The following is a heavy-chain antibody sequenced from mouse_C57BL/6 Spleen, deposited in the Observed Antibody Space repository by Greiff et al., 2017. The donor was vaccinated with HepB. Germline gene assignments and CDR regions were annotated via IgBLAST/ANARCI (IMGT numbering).Heavy chain of an antibody. V-gene: IGHV1-82*01. CDR1: GYAFSSSW. CDR3: ARNQLVGAMDY. CDR2: IYPGDGDT. J-gene: IGHJ4*01. Sequence: VQLQESGPELVKPGASVKISCKASGYAFSSSWMNWVKQRPGKGLEWIGRIYPGDGDTNYNGKFKGKATLTADKSSSTAYMQLSSLTSEDSAVYVCARNQLVGAMDYWGQGTSVTVSS. D-gene: IGHD3-1*01.